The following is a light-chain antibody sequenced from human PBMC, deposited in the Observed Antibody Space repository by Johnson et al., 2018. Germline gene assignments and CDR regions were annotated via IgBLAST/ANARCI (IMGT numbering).Light chain of an antibody. Sequence: QSVLTQPPSVSAAPGQKVTISCSGSSSNIGNNYVSWYQQLPGTAPKLLIYENNKRPSGIPDRFPGSQSGTSATLGIPGLQPGDEADYYCGTWDSSLSAGNVFGTGTKVTVL. V-gene: IGLV1-51*02. CDR1: SSNIGNNY. J-gene: IGLJ1*01. CDR2: ENN. CDR3: GTWDSSLSAGNV.